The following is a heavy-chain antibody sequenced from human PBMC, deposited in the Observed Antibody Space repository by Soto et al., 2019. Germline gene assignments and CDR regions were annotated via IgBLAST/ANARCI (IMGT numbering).Heavy chain of an antibody. V-gene: IGHV1-46*01. CDR2: INPSDGST. CDR3: ARDTEFYSSSSVVGWCAP. J-gene: IGHJ5*02. Sequence: QVQLVQSGAEVKKPGASVKVSCKASGYTFTNYYMHWVRQAPGQGLEWMGIINPSDGSTSYAQKFQGRVTMTRETSTSTVYMELSSLRSEDTAVYYCARDTEFYSSSSVVGWCAPWGQGILVTVSS. CDR1: GYTFTNYY. D-gene: IGHD6-6*01.